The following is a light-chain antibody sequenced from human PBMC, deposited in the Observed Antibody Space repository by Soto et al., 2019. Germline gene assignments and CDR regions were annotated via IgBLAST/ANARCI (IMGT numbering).Light chain of an antibody. Sequence: IVMTQSPATLSVFPGERATLSCRASQSVSNNLAWLQQKPGQPPRLLIYAASTRAAGIPARFVGRGSGTDFTLTISSLQSEDFAVYYCHQYNNWPPITFGPGTKVDI. CDR2: AAS. V-gene: IGKV3-15*01. CDR1: QSVSNN. J-gene: IGKJ3*01. CDR3: HQYNNWPPIT.